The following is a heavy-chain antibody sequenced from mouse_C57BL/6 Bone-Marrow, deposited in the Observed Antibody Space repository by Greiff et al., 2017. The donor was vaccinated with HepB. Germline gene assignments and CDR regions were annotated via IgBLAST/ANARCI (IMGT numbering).Heavy chain of an antibody. Sequence: EVKVVESGGGLVQPKGSLKLSCAASGFSFNTYAMNWVRQAPGKGLEWVARIRSKSNNYATYYADSVKDRFTISRDDSESMLYLQMNNLKTEDTAMYYCVRHGYYGSSFDYWGQGTTLTVSS. V-gene: IGHV10-1*01. J-gene: IGHJ2*01. CDR3: VRHGYYGSSFDY. D-gene: IGHD1-1*01. CDR1: GFSFNTYA. CDR2: IRSKSNNYAT.